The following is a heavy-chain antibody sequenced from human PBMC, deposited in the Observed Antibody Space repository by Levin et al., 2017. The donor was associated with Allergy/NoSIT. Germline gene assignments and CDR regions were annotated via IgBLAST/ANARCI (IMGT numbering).Heavy chain of an antibody. CDR3: ARESPSYAFDI. CDR1: GFTLSDHY. CDR2: TRNKANSYTT. J-gene: IGHJ3*02. Sequence: GGSLRLSCGASGFTLSDHYMDWVRQAPGKGLEWVGRTRNKANSYTTEYAASVKGRFTISRDDSKNSLFLQMNSLKTEDSAVYYCARESPSYAFDIWGPGTMVTVSS. V-gene: IGHV3-72*01.